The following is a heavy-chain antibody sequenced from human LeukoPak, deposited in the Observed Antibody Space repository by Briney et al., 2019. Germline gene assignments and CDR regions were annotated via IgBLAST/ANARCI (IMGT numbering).Heavy chain of an antibody. V-gene: IGHV4-59*01. Sequence: SETLSLTCTVSGGSISSYYWSWIRQPPGKGLEWIGYIYYSGSTNYNPSLKSRVTISVDTSKNQFSLKLSSVTAADTAVYYCARVSHSSGFGYWGQGTLVTVSS. J-gene: IGHJ4*02. CDR3: ARVSHSSGFGY. CDR1: GGSISSYY. D-gene: IGHD6-19*01. CDR2: IYYSGST.